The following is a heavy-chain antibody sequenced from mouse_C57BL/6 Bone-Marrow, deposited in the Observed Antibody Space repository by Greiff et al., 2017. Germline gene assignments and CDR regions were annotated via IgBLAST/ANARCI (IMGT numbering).Heavy chain of an antibody. Sequence: QVQLQQSGAELARPGASVKLSCKASGYTFTSYGISWVKQRTGQGLEWIGWIYPRDGSTKYNEKFKGKATLTVDTSSSTAYMELHSLTSEDSAVYFCARSVIYFLDYWGQGTTLTVSS. CDR2: IYPRDGST. D-gene: IGHD2-1*01. V-gene: IGHV1-85*01. CDR3: ARSVIYFLDY. CDR1: GYTFTSYG. J-gene: IGHJ2*01.